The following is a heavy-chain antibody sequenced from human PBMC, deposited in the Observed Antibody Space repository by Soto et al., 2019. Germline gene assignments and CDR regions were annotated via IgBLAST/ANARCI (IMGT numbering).Heavy chain of an antibody. CDR2: ISYDGSNK. V-gene: IGHV3-30-3*01. CDR3: ASGYCTTTSCFYGMDV. D-gene: IGHD2-2*01. CDR1: GFTFSRNV. J-gene: IGHJ6*02. Sequence: TGGSLRLSCAGSGFTFSRNVMHWVRQAPGKGLEWVAFISYDGSNKYYADSVKGRFSISRDNSKNTLYLHMNSLRPEDTSVYYCASGYCTTTSCFYGMDVWGQGTTVTVSS.